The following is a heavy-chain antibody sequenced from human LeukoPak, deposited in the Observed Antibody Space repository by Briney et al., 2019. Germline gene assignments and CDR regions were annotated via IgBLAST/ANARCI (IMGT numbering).Heavy chain of an antibody. CDR1: GFTFSNYL. CDR2: ISTDGSFT. V-gene: IGHV3-74*01. D-gene: IGHD1-14*01. J-gene: IGHJ4*02. CDR3: ARDPDRSGFDF. Sequence: RAGGSLRLSCAASGFTFSNYLMHWVRQTPGKGLVRISRISTDGSFTNYADSVRGRFTISRDNSKNMVFLHMNSLRVEDTAIYCCARDPDRSGFDFWGQGTLLTVSS.